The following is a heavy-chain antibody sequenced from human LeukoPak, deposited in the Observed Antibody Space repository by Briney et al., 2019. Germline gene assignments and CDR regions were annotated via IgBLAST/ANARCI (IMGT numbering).Heavy chain of an antibody. D-gene: IGHD6-19*01. CDR3: ARRSGIAVAGAFDY. V-gene: IGHV3-23*01. Sequence: GGSLRLSCVASGFTFSSYSMNWVRQAPGKGLEWVSGISGSGDSTYYADSVKGRFTISRDNSKNTLYLQMNSLRAEDTAVYYCARRSGIAVAGAFDYWGQGTLVTVSS. CDR1: GFTFSSYS. J-gene: IGHJ4*02. CDR2: ISGSGDST.